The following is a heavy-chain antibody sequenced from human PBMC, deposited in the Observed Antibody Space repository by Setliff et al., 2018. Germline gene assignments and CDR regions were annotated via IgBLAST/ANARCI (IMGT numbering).Heavy chain of an antibody. CDR3: ARQGGDYYDGSGYYYAPFDY. J-gene: IGHJ4*02. CDR1: GYSISSGYY. V-gene: IGHV4-38-2*01. CDR2: IYHNGNS. D-gene: IGHD3-22*01. Sequence: SETLSLTCSVSGYSISSGYYWGWIRQPPGKGLEWIGSIYHNGNSYYNPSLKSRVTISXXXSXXXXXXXXXXXXXXXXXVYYCARQGGDYYDGSGYYYAPFDYWGQGILVTVSS.